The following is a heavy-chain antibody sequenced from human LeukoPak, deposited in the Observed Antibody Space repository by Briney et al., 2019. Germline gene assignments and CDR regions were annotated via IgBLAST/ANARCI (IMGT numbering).Heavy chain of an antibody. CDR3: ARTRRYSYYYYMDV. Sequence: SETLSLTCTVSGGSISSHYWSWIRQPPGKGLEWIGYIYYSGSTNYNPSLKSRVTISVDTSKNQFSLKLSSVTAADTAVYYCARTRRYSYYYYMDVWGKGTTVTVSS. V-gene: IGHV4-59*11. CDR1: GGSISSHY. D-gene: IGHD5-18*01. J-gene: IGHJ6*03. CDR2: IYYSGST.